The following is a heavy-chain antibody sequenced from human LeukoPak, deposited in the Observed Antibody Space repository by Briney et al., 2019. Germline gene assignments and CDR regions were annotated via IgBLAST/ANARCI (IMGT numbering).Heavy chain of an antibody. CDR1: GGSFSGYY. V-gene: IGHV4-34*01. CDR3: ARGSGYSYGYGY. D-gene: IGHD5-18*01. Sequence: AATLSLTCAVYGGSFSGYYWSWIRQPPGKGLEWIGEINHSGSTNYNPSLKSRVTISVDTSKNQFSLKLSSVTAADTAVYYCARGSGYSYGYGYWGQGTLVTVSS. CDR2: INHSGST. J-gene: IGHJ4*02.